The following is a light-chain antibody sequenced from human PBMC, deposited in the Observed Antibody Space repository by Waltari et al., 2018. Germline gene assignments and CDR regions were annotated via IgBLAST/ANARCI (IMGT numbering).Light chain of an antibody. Sequence: QSALTQPASVSGSPGQAIIISCTGTDSDVGGYDYVSWYQQYPGKAPRLIIYDVYNRPSGVSKLFSGSKSDNTAALTISGLQAEDESVYYCSSYTSSGVVFGGGTKLTVL. CDR1: DSDVGGYDY. CDR3: SSYTSSGVV. V-gene: IGLV2-14*01. J-gene: IGLJ2*01. CDR2: DVY.